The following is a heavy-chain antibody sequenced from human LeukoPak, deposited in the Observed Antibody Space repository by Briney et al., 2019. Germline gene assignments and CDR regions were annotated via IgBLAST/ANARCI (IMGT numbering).Heavy chain of an antibody. D-gene: IGHD2-15*01. CDR2: IDGSGGDT. Sequence: PGGSLRLSCAASGFTFGTYAMTWVRQAPGKGLEWVSLIDGSGGDTFHADSVKGRFTVSRDNSQNTLYLQMNSLRVEDTAVYYCAKDEKYCSGDNCQIYWGQGTLVTVSS. CDR1: GFTFGTYA. J-gene: IGHJ4*02. V-gene: IGHV3-23*01. CDR3: AKDEKYCSGDNCQIY.